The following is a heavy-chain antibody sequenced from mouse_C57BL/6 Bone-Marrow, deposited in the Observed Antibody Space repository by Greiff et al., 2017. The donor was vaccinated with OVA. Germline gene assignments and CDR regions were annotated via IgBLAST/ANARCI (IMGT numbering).Heavy chain of an antibody. J-gene: IGHJ3*01. D-gene: IGHD1-1*01. CDR3: ARPYYGSSPFAY. Sequence: VKLMESGAELVKPGASVKISCKASGYAFSSYWMNWVKQRPGKGLEWIGQIYPGDGDTNYNGKFKGKATLTADKSSSTAYMQLSSLTSEDSAVYFCARPYYGSSPFAYWGQGTLVTVSA. V-gene: IGHV1-80*01. CDR2: IYPGDGDT. CDR1: GYAFSSYW.